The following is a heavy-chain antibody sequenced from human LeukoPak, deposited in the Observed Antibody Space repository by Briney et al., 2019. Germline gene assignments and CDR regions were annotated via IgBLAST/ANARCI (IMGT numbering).Heavy chain of an antibody. J-gene: IGHJ6*02. CDR2: INPNSGGT. CDR1: GYTFTGYY. D-gene: IGHD2-2*01. V-gene: IGHV1-2*02. CDR3: ARVWGYCSSTSCYDYGMDV. Sequence: ASVTVSCKASGYTFTGYYMHWVRQAPGQGLEWMGWINPNSGGTNYAQKFQGRVTMTRDTSISTAYMELSRLRSDDTAVYYCARVWGYCSSTSCYDYGMDVWGQGTTVTVSS.